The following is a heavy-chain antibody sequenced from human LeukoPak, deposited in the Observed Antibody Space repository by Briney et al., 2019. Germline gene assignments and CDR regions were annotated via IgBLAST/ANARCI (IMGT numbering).Heavy chain of an antibody. J-gene: IGHJ4*02. CDR3: VLTGYYNFDNY. CDR1: GGSISSYY. CDR2: IYTSGST. Sequence: PSETLSLTCTVSGGSISSYYWSWIRQPAGKGLEWIGRIYTSGSTNYNPSLKSRVTMSVDTSKNQFSLKLSSVTAADTAVYYCVLTGYYNFDNYWGQGTLVTVSS. D-gene: IGHD3-9*01. V-gene: IGHV4-4*07.